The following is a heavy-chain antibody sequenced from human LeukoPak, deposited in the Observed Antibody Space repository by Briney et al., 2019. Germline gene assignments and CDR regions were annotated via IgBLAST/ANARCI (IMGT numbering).Heavy chain of an antibody. D-gene: IGHD3-16*02. Sequence: ASVKVSCKASGYTFTSYDINWVRQATGQGLEWMGWMNPNSGNTGYAQKFQGRVTITRNTSISTAYMELSSLRSEDTAVYYCATAKGYYDYVWGSYRYTGFDYWGQGTLVTVSS. J-gene: IGHJ4*02. V-gene: IGHV1-8*03. CDR2: MNPNSGNT. CDR1: GYTFTSYD. CDR3: ATAKGYYDYVWGSYRYTGFDY.